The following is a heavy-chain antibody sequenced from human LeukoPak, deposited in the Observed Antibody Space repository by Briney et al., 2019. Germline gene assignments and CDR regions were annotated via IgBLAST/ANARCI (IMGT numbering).Heavy chain of an antibody. D-gene: IGHD2-21*02. J-gene: IGHJ1*01. CDR2: IIPIFGTA. Sequence: SVKVSCKASGGTFSSHAISWVRQAPGQGLEWMGGIIPIFGTANYAQKFQGRVTITADESTSTAYMELSSLRSEDTAVYYCARDPAYCGGDCYSEHWGQGTLVTVSS. CDR3: ARDPAYCGGDCYSEH. V-gene: IGHV1-69*13. CDR1: GGTFSSHA.